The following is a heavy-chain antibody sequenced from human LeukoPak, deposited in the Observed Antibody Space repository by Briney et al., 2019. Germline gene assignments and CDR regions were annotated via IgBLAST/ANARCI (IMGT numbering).Heavy chain of an antibody. J-gene: IGHJ4*02. CDR1: GFTFSSYS. D-gene: IGHD1-26*01. V-gene: IGHV3-21*01. CDR3: ARPHYPFIVGAVFDY. Sequence: GGSLRLSCAASGFTFSSYSMNWVRQAPGKGLEWVSSISSSSYIYYADSVKGRFTISRDNAKNSLYLQMNSLRAEDTAVYYCARPHYPFIVGAVFDYWGQGTLVTVSS. CDR2: ISSSSYI.